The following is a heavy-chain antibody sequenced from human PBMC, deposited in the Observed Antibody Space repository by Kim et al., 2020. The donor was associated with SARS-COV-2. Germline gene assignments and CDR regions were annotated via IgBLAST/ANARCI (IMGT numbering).Heavy chain of an antibody. CDR3: AKGAGFLFDY. D-gene: IGHD3-10*01. CDR2: INQDGSGI. J-gene: IGHJ4*02. Sequence: GGSLRLSCAASGITFSSYWMTWVRQAPGKGLEWVANINQDGSGINYVDSVKGRFTISRDNAKNSLSLQMNSLRVEDTAVYYCAKGAGFLFDYLGQGALVTVSS. V-gene: IGHV3-7*01. CDR1: GITFSSYW.